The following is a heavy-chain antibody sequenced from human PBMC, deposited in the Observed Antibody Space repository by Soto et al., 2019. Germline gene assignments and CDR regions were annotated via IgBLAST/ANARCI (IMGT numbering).Heavy chain of an antibody. CDR3: ARDDLGIAVAGTTDAFDI. CDR1: CGSVSSGSYY. D-gene: IGHD6-19*01. J-gene: IGHJ3*02. Sequence: SETLSLTCTVSCGSVSSGSYYWSWIRQPPGKGLEWIGYIYYSGSTNYNPSLKSRVTISVDTSKNQFSLKLSSVTAADTAVYYCARDDLGIAVAGTTDAFDIWGQGTMVTVSS. CDR2: IYYSGST. V-gene: IGHV4-61*01.